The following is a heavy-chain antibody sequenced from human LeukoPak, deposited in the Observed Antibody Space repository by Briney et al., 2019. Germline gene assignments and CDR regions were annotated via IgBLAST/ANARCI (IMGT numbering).Heavy chain of an antibody. Sequence: GASVKVSCTASGYTFNIYGISWVRQAPGQGLEWMGWISAYNGNTNYAQKLQGRVTMTTDTSTSTAYMELRSLRSDDTAVYYCARVRWFGELFSDYWGQGTLVTVSS. D-gene: IGHD3-10*01. CDR1: GYTFNIYG. CDR2: ISAYNGNT. J-gene: IGHJ4*02. V-gene: IGHV1-18*01. CDR3: ARVRWFGELFSDY.